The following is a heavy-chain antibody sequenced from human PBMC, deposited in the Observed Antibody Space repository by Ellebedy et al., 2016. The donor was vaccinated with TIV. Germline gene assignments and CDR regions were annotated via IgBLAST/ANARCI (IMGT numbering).Heavy chain of an antibody. CDR3: AREVGGGGAY. Sequence: GESLKTSXAASGFTFSTYWMHWVRQAPGKGLEWVANIKQDGSEKCYVDSVKGRFTISRDNAKNSLYLQMNSLRAEDTAVSYCAREVGGGGAYWGQGTLVTVSS. CDR2: IKQDGSEK. J-gene: IGHJ4*02. CDR1: GFTFSTYW. D-gene: IGHD2-21*01. V-gene: IGHV3-7*01.